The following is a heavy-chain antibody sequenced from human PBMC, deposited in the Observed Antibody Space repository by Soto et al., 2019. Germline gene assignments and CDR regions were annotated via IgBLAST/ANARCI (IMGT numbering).Heavy chain of an antibody. CDR3: ARWVAVAGREYFDY. D-gene: IGHD6-19*01. J-gene: IGHJ4*02. CDR2: IYYSGST. V-gene: IGHV4-39*01. Sequence: SQTLSLTCTVSGGSISSSSYYWGWIRQPPGKGLEWIGSIYYSGSTYYNPSLKSRVTISVDTSKNQFSLKLSSVTAADTAVYYCARWVAVAGREYFDYWGQGTLVTVSS. CDR1: GGSISSSSYY.